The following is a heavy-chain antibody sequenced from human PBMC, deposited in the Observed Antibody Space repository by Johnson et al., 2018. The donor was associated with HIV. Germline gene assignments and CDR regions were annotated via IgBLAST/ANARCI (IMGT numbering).Heavy chain of an antibody. Sequence: QVQLVESGGGVVQPGRSLRLSCAASGFTFSSYAMHWVRQAPGKGLEWVAVISYDGSNKYYADSVKGRFTISRDNSKNTLYLQMNSLRAEDTAVYYCASPSGSSRLAFDIWGQGTVVTVSS. J-gene: IGHJ3*02. CDR3: ASPSGSSRLAFDI. V-gene: IGHV3-30*14. CDR1: GFTFSSYA. CDR2: ISYDGSNK. D-gene: IGHD1-26*01.